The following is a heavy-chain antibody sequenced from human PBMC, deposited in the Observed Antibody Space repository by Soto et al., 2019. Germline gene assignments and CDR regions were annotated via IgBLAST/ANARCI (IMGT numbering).Heavy chain of an antibody. CDR3: VKDFRVGYDWTHH. J-gene: IGHJ5*02. CDR2: IRGSGGPT. CDR1: GFIFSNYA. V-gene: IGHV3-23*01. Sequence: DVQLLESGGGLVQPGGSLRLSCAASGFIFSNYAMSWVRQAPGKGLEWVSRIRGSGGPTNYADSVKGRFTVSRDNAKNILHLQMDSLRAEDTAVYYCVKDFRVGYDWTHHWGQGTLVTVSS. D-gene: IGHD5-12*01.